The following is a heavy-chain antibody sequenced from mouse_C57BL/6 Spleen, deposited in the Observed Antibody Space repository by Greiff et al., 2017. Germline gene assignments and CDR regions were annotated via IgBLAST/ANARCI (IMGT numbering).Heavy chain of an antibody. V-gene: IGHV1-26*01. CDR1: GYTFTDYY. D-gene: IGHD2-5*01. J-gene: IGHJ3*01. CDR3: ARHYSNYGFAY. Sequence: EVQLQQSGPELVKPGASVKISCKASGYTFTDYYLNWVKQSHGKSLESIGDINPNNGGTRYNQKFKGKATLTVDKSSSTAYMELRSRTSEDSAVYYCARHYSNYGFAYWGQGTLVTVSA. CDR2: INPNNGGT.